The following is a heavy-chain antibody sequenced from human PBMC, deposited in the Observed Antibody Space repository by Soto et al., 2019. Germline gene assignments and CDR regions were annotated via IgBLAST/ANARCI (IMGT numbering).Heavy chain of an antibody. Sequence: PSETLSLTCAVYGGSFSGYYWSWIRQPPGKGLEWIGEINHSGSTNYNPSLKSRVTISVDTSKNQFSLKLSSVTAADTAVYYCARGQSDYVWGSYRYRNDYWGQGTLVTVSS. CDR3: ARGQSDYVWGSYRYRNDY. D-gene: IGHD3-16*02. CDR2: INHSGST. V-gene: IGHV4-34*01. J-gene: IGHJ4*02. CDR1: GGSFSGYY.